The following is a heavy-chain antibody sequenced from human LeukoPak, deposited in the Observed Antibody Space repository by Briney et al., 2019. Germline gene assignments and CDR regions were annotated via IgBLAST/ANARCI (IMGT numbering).Heavy chain of an antibody. CDR3: ARYCSGASCYLGLDY. V-gene: IGHV3-23*01. D-gene: IGHD2-2*01. CDR2: ISGSAGST. J-gene: IGHJ4*02. Sequence: PGGSLRLSCAASGFTFSSYWLTWVRQAPGKGLEWVSTISGSAGSTYYADFVKGLFTISRDNSRDTLYLQMNSLRADDTAVYYCARYCSGASCYLGLDYWGQGTLVTVSS. CDR1: GFTFSSYW.